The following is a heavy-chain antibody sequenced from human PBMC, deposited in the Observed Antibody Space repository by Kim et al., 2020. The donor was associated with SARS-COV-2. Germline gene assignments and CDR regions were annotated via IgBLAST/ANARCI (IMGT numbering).Heavy chain of an antibody. CDR3: ARDYRGIVGATDAFDI. J-gene: IGHJ3*02. V-gene: IGHV3-48*02. CDR2: ISSSSSTI. Sequence: GGSLRLSCAASGFTFSSYSMNWVRQAPGKGLEWVSYISSSSSTIYFADSVKGRFTISRDNAKNSLYLQMNSLRDEDTAVYYCARDYRGIVGATDAFDIWGQGTMVTVSS. D-gene: IGHD1-26*01. CDR1: GFTFSSYS.